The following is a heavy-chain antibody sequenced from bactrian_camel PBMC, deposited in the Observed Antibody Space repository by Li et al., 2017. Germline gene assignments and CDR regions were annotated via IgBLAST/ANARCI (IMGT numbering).Heavy chain of an antibody. CDR3: ATGAWSY. J-gene: IGHJ4*01. D-gene: IGHD8*01. CDR2: IGGDKT. CDR1: GYTLGNIC. Sequence: VQLVESGGGSVQAGGSLRLSCVVSGYTLGNICIGWFRQGLGKGPEWVSSIGGDKTIYSDSVKGRFTASRDNAGNTLFLQMNSLKSDDTARYYCATGAWSYWGMGTQVTVS. V-gene: IGHV3-2*01.